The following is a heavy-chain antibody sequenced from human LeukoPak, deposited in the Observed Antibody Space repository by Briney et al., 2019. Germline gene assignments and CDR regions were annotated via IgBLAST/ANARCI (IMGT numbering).Heavy chain of an antibody. CDR1: GFTFSDYY. V-gene: IGHV3-11*01. CDR3: ARDVSSGYYSNY. D-gene: IGHD3-22*01. CDR2: ISGSGISI. Sequence: GGSLRLSCAASGFTFSDYYMTWIRQAPGKGLEWVSYISGSGISIFYTDSVKGRFTISRDNAKNSLYLQMNSLRADDTAVYYCARDVSSGYYSNYWGQGTLVTVSS. J-gene: IGHJ4*02.